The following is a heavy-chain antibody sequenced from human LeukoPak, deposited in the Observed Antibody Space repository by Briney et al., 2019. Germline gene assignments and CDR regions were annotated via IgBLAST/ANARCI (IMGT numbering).Heavy chain of an antibody. CDR2: INHSGST. CDR3: AGLTARGHGDYEYWFDP. Sequence: SETLSLTCAVYGGSFSGYYWSWIRQPPGKGLEWIGEINHSGSTNYNPSLKSRVTISVDTSKNQFSLKLSSVTAADTAVYYCAGLTARGHGDYEYWFDPWGQGTLVTVCS. J-gene: IGHJ5*02. CDR1: GGSFSGYY. D-gene: IGHD4-17*01. V-gene: IGHV4-34*01.